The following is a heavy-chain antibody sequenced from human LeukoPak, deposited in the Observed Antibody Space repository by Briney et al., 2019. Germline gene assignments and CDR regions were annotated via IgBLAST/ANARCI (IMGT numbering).Heavy chain of an antibody. Sequence: GSLRLSCAASGFTFSSYAMSWVRQAPGKGLEWIGSAYYTGNTYYKASLQSRLTISVDTSKNQFALTLSSVTAADTGVYYCGRRVSNGWDYYHGLDVWGQGTTVTVSS. J-gene: IGHJ6*02. CDR2: AYYTGNT. CDR1: GFTFSSYA. D-gene: IGHD6-19*01. CDR3: GRRVSNGWDYYHGLDV. V-gene: IGHV4-39*01.